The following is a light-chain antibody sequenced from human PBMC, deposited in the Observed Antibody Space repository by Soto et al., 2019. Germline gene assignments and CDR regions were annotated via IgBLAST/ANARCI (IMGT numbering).Light chain of an antibody. CDR1: SSDFGYYNY. V-gene: IGLV2-8*01. CDR3: SSYAGRNYV. CDR2: EVS. Sequence: QSARTQPPAASGSPGQSVTISCTGTSSDFGYYNYVSWYQQHPGRAPKLIIYEVSERPSGVPDRFSGSKSGNTASLTVSGLQAEDEADYYCSSYAGRNYVFGAGTKSPS. J-gene: IGLJ1*01.